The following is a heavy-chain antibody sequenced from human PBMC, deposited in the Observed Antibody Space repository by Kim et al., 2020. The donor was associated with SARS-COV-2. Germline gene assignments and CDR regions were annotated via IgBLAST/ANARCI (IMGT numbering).Heavy chain of an antibody. CDR3: AKPLLNSSGMGQNFDY. J-gene: IGHJ4*01. D-gene: IGHD3-22*01. V-gene: IGHV3-30*18. CDR2: ISYDGSNK. CDR1: GFTFSSYG. Sequence: GGSLRLSCAASGFTFSSYGMHWVRQAPGKGLEWVAVISYDGSNKYYADSVKGRFTISRDNSKNTLYLQMNSLRAEDTAVYYCAKPLLNSSGMGQNFDYWG.